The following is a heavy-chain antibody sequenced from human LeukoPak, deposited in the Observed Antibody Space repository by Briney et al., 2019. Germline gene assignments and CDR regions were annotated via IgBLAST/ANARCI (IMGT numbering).Heavy chain of an antibody. CDR3: VRGYSFGPYGMDV. CDR2: ISDSGGST. D-gene: IGHD2-15*01. J-gene: IGHJ6*02. Sequence: GGSLRLSCSASGFLFSSYAMHWVRQAPGKGQEYVSAISDSGGSTYYADSVKGRFTISRDNSKNTLYLQMSSLRAEDTAVYFCVRGYSFGPYGMDVWGQGTTVTVSS. V-gene: IGHV3-64D*09. CDR1: GFLFSSYA.